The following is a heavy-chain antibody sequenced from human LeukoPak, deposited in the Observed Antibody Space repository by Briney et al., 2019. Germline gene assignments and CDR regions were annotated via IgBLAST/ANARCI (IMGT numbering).Heavy chain of an antibody. Sequence: ASVKVSCKASGYTFTSYYMHWVRQAPGQGLEWMGIINPSGGSTSYAQKFRGRVTMTRDTSTNTVYMELTSLRSEDTAMHYCARDSRPQWLATGPVDYWGQGTLVTVSS. D-gene: IGHD6-19*01. V-gene: IGHV1-46*01. CDR1: GYTFTSYY. CDR3: ARDSRPQWLATGPVDY. CDR2: INPSGGST. J-gene: IGHJ4*02.